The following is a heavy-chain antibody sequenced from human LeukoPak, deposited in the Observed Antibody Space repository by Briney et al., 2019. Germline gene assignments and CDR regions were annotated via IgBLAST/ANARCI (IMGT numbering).Heavy chain of an antibody. D-gene: IGHD5-18*01. CDR2: IKPDGSEK. CDR1: GFTFTNYW. J-gene: IGHJ4*02. Sequence: PGGSLRLSWAASGFTFTNYWMSWVRQAAGKGLEWVANIKPDGSEKYYVDSVKGRFTISRDNAKNSLYLQMSSLRAEDTAVYYCARDRWGYSYGGDWGQGTLVTVSS. CDR3: ARDRWGYSYGGD. V-gene: IGHV3-7*01.